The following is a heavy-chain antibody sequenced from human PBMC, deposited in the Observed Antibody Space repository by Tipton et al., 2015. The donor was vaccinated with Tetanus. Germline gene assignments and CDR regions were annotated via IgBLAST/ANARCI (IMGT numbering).Heavy chain of an antibody. Sequence: TLSLTCTVSGGSISSGGYYWSWIRQHPGKGLEWIGYIYYSGSTYYNPSLKSRVTISVDTSKNQFSLKLSSVTAADTAVYCCARDLHCSSTSCYGMDVWGQGTTVTVSS. CDR2: IYYSGST. V-gene: IGHV4-31*03. CDR3: ARDLHCSSTSCYGMDV. CDR1: GGSISSGGYY. J-gene: IGHJ6*02. D-gene: IGHD2-2*01.